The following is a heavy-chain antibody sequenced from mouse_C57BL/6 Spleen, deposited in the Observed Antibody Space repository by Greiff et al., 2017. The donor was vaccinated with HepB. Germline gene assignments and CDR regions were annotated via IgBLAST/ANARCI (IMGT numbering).Heavy chain of an antibody. CDR1: GFTFSNYW. CDR2: IRLKSDNYAT. J-gene: IGHJ4*01. Sequence: GGSMKLSCVASGFTFSNYWMNWVRQSPEKGLEWVAQIRLKSDNYATHYAESVKGRFTISRDDSKSSVYLQMNNLRAEDTGIYYCTGFYYDYGLYYAMDYWGQGASVTVSS. D-gene: IGHD2-4*01. CDR3: TGFYYDYGLYYAMDY. V-gene: IGHV6-3*01.